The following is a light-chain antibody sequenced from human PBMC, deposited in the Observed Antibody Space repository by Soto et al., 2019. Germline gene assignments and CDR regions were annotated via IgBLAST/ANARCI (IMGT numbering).Light chain of an antibody. Sequence: QSVLTQPSSVYGTPGQGVTISCSGSISNIGNNYVYWFQQLPGTAPKVLSNRNDQRPSGVPDRFSGSKSGTSASLAISGLRSEDEADYYCAAWDDTVRSYVFGTGTKLTVL. V-gene: IGLV1-47*01. J-gene: IGLJ1*01. CDR1: ISNIGNNY. CDR2: RND. CDR3: AAWDDTVRSYV.